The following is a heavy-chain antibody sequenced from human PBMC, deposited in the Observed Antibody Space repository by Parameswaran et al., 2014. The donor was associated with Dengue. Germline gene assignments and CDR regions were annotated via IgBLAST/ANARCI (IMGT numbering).Heavy chain of an antibody. J-gene: IGHJ6*02. D-gene: IGHD3-10*01. V-gene: IGHV1-69*04. CDR2: IIPILGIA. Sequence: WVRQAPGQGLEWMGRIIPILGIANYAQKFQGRVTITADKSTSTAYMELSSLRSEDTAVYYCARGVVRGETYYYGMDVWGQGTTVTVSS. CDR3: ARGVVRGETYYYGMDV.